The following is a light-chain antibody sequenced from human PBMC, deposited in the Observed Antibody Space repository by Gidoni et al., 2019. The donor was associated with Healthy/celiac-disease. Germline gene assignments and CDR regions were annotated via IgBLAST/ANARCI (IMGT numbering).Light chain of an antibody. J-gene: IGKJ2*01. CDR3: QQCNNWPPYT. CDR2: GAS. V-gene: IGKV3-15*01. CDR1: QSVSSY. Sequence: IVMTQSLATLSVSPGERATLSCSASQSVSSYLAWYQQKPGQAPRLLIYGASTRATGIPARFSGSGSGTEFTLTISSLQSEDFAVYYCQQCNNWPPYTFXQXTKLEIK.